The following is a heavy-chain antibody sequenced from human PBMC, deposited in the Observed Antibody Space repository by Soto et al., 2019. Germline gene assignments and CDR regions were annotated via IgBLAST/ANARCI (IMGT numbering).Heavy chain of an antibody. V-gene: IGHV4-61*01. Sequence: QVQLQESGPGLVKPSETLSLTCTVSGGSVSSGSYYWSWIRQPPGKGLEWIGYIYYSGSTNYNPSLKSRVTISVDTSKNQFSLKLSSVTAADTAVYYCARDLRFLEWFVYGMDVWGQGTTVTVSS. CDR3: ARDLRFLEWFVYGMDV. CDR2: IYYSGST. D-gene: IGHD3-3*01. CDR1: GGSVSSGSYY. J-gene: IGHJ6*02.